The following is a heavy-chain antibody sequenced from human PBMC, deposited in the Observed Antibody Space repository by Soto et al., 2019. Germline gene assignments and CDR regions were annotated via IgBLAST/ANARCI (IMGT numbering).Heavy chain of an antibody. J-gene: IGHJ6*02. V-gene: IGHV3-23*01. CDR3: AKGRSYYYYYGVDV. CDR1: GFTFSSCA. Sequence: GSLRLSCAASGFTFSSCAMGWVRQAPGKGLEWVSDIIDSGGSTYYADSVKGPFTISRDNSKSTLYLQMNSLRAEDTALYYCAKGRSYYYYYGVDVWGQGPTVTV. CDR2: IIDSGGST.